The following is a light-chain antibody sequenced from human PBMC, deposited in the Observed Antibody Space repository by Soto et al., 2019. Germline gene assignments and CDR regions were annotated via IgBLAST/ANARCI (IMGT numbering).Light chain of an antibody. Sequence: IVMTQSPATLSVSPGERVTLSCRASQSIDSKLAWYQQKPGQVPRLLIYGASIRATGIPARFSGSGSGTEFTLTLHGLPSADCGVYYCQQNNNWPPWTFGQGTKVEIK. V-gene: IGKV3-15*01. J-gene: IGKJ1*01. CDR2: GAS. CDR3: QQNNNWPPWT. CDR1: QSIDSK.